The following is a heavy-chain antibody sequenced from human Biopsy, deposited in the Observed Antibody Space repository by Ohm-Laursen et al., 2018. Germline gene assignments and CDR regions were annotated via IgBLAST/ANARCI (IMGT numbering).Heavy chain of an antibody. CDR3: ATKLTGYFHH. Sequence: EASVKVSCKASGGTFSNYGVNWVRQAPGQGLEWLGGNIPILGTGNYAQKFQDRVTVAADTSTSTATMELRSLRSDDTAVYYCATKLTGYFHHWGQGTLVIVSS. CDR2: NIPILGTG. J-gene: IGHJ1*01. CDR1: GGTFSNYG. V-gene: IGHV1-69*06. D-gene: IGHD3-9*01.